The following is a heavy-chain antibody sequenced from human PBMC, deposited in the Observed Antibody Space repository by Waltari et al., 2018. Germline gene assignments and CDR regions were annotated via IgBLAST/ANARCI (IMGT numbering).Heavy chain of an antibody. CDR2: IRYEGRNK. D-gene: IGHD4-17*01. J-gene: IGHJ3*02. V-gene: IGHV3-30*02. Sequence: QVQLVESGGGVVQPGGSLRLSCAASGFTFSSYGMHWVRQAPGKGLEWVAFIRYEGRNKYDADSVKGRVTISRDKSKNTLYLQMNSLRSEDTAVYYCAKDYYGRAFDIWGQGTMVTVSS. CDR1: GFTFSSYG. CDR3: AKDYYGRAFDI.